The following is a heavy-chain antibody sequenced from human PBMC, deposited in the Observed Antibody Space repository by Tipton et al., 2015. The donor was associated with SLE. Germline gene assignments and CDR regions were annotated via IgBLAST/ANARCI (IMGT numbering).Heavy chain of an antibody. D-gene: IGHD6-19*01. CDR2: INHSGST. CDR1: GGSFSGYY. Sequence: LRLSCAVYGGSFSGYYWSWIRQPPGKGLEWIGEINHSGSTNYNPSLKSRVTISVDTSKNQFSLKLSSVTAADTAVYYCARRSPVAGRDWYFDLWGRGTLVTVSS. CDR3: ARRSPVAGRDWYFDL. V-gene: IGHV4-34*01. J-gene: IGHJ2*01.